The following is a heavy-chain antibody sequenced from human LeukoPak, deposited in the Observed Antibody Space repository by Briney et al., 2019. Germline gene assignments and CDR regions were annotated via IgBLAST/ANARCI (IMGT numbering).Heavy chain of an antibody. V-gene: IGHV4-59*01. D-gene: IGHD4-17*01. CDR3: ARDGGYGDLH. CDR2: IYYSGNT. Sequence: SETLSLTCTVSGGSISSYYWSWIRQPPGKGLEWIGYIYYSGNTNYNPSLKSRVTISVDTSKNQFSLKLSSVTAADTAVYYCARDGGYGDLHWGQGTLVTVSS. J-gene: IGHJ4*02. CDR1: GGSISSYY.